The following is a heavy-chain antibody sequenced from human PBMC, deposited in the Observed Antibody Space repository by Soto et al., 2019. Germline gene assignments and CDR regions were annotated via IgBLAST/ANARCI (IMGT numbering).Heavy chain of an antibody. CDR1: GFTFSNAW. CDR3: TTGLSNGYYNFDY. D-gene: IGHD3-22*01. V-gene: IGHV3-15*01. CDR2: IKGEADGGTT. J-gene: IGHJ4*02. Sequence: PGGSLRLSCAASGFTFSNAWMSWVRQAPGKGLEWVGRIKGEADGGTTDYAAPVKGRITISRDHSEDTLYLQMNSLKTEDTAVYYCTTGLSNGYYNFDYWGQGTQVTVSS.